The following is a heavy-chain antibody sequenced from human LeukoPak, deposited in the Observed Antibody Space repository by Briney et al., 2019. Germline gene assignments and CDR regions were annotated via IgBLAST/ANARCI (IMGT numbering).Heavy chain of an antibody. J-gene: IGHJ4*02. V-gene: IGHV3-7*01. D-gene: IGHD1-26*01. CDR2: INHYGSEK. Sequence: GGSLRLSCAASGFTFSSYWMSWVRQAPGKGLELVATINHYGSEKYYLESVKGRFTISRDNAKHPLYLQIDSLRAEDTAVFYCARDKEVGATLLDCWGQGTLVTVSS. CDR1: GFTFSSYW. CDR3: ARDKEVGATLLDC.